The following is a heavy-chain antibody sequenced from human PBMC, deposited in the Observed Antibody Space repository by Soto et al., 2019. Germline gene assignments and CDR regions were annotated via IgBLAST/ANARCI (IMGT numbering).Heavy chain of an antibody. J-gene: IGHJ5*02. V-gene: IGHV3-23*01. D-gene: IGHD6-19*01. Sequence: GESLKISCAASGFTFSSYAMSWVRQAPGKGLEWVSAISGSGGSTYYADSVKGRFTISRDNSKNTLYLQMNSLRAEDTAVYYCAKVSVVAGRANWFDPWGQGTLVTVSS. CDR3: AKVSVVAGRANWFDP. CDR2: ISGSGGST. CDR1: GFTFSSYA.